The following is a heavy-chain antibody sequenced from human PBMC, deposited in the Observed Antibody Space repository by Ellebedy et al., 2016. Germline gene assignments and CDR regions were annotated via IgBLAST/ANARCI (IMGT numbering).Heavy chain of an antibody. CDR3: ARGLRRGNWFDP. D-gene: IGHD3-10*01. CDR2: INPSGGST. Sequence: ASVKVSCXASGYTFTSYYMHWVRQAPGQGLEWMGIINPSGGSTSYAQKFQGRVTMTRNTSISTAYMELSSLRSEDTAVYYCARGLRRGNWFDPWGQGTLVTVSS. V-gene: IGHV1-46*01. J-gene: IGHJ5*02. CDR1: GYTFTSYY.